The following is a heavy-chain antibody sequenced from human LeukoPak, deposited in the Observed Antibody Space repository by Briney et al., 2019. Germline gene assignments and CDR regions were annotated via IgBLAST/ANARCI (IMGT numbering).Heavy chain of an antibody. CDR3: ATQGSGGVVDY. CDR2: ISAYNGNT. Sequence: ASVKVSCKASGYTFTGYYMHWVRQAPGQGLEWMGWISAYNGNTNYAQKLQGRVTMTTDTSTSTAYMELRSLRSDDTAVYYCATQGSGGVVDYWGQGTLVTVSS. D-gene: IGHD4-23*01. CDR1: GYTFTGYY. V-gene: IGHV1-18*04. J-gene: IGHJ4*02.